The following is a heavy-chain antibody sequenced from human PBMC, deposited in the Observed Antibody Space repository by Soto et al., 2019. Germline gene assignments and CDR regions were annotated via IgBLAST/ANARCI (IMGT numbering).Heavy chain of an antibody. Sequence: GGSLRLSCAASGFTFSSYAMSWVRQAPGKGLEWVSAISGSGGSTYYADSVKGRFTISRDNSKNTLYLQMNSLGAEDTAVYYCAKDLGVIAVAGHFDYWGQGTLVTVSS. CDR2: ISGSGGST. CDR3: AKDLGVIAVAGHFDY. J-gene: IGHJ4*02. CDR1: GFTFSSYA. V-gene: IGHV3-23*01. D-gene: IGHD6-19*01.